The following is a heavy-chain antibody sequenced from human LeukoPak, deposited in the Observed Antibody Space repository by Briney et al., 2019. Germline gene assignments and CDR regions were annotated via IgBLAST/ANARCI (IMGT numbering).Heavy chain of an antibody. D-gene: IGHD3-10*01. V-gene: IGHV4-39*07. J-gene: IGHJ4*02. CDR2: IYYSGST. CDR1: GGSISSSSYY. Sequence: SETLSLTCTVSGGSISSSSYYWGWIRQPPGKGLEWIGSIYYSGSTYYNPSLKSRVTISVDTSKNQFSLKLSSVTAADTAVYYCARSFGDYWGQGTLVTVSS. CDR3: ARSFGDY.